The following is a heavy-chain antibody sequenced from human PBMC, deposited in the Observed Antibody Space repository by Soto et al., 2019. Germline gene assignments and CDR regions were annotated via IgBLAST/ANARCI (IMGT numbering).Heavy chain of an antibody. CDR2: ISYDGSNK. D-gene: IGHD3-22*01. V-gene: IGHV3-30-3*01. CDR3: ARDFYDSSVII. Sequence: QAPGKGLEWVAVISYDGSNKYYADSVKGRFTISRDNSKNTLYLQMNSLRAEDTAVYYCARDFYDSSVIIWGQGTMVTVSS. J-gene: IGHJ3*02.